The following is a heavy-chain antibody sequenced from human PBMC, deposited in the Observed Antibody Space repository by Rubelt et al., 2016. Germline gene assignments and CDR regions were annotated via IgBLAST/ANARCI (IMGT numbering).Heavy chain of an antibody. Sequence: QVQLQQWGAGLLKPSETLSLTCAVYGESFSGYYWTWIRQPPGKGLEWIATVYYSGDTYFKSSLKSRVSISLDTSKNQFSLQLTSATAADTAVYYCARHSPALYWWFDLWGRGTLVVVSS. CDR2: VYYSGDT. D-gene: IGHD2-21*01. CDR3: ARHSPALYWWFDL. J-gene: IGHJ2*01. V-gene: IGHV4-34*01. CDR1: GESFSGYY.